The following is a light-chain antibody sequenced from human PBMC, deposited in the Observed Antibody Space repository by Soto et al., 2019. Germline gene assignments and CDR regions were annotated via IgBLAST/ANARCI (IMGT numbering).Light chain of an antibody. CDR1: QTISNW. Sequence: DVRMTQSPSSLSASVGDTITITCRASQTISNWLAWYQQKQGKAPNIXIYAASTLQSGVPSRFSGGGAGTDFTRTISSLQPEDFATDYCQQSYNITRTFGQGTRLEIK. CDR3: QQSYNITRT. J-gene: IGKJ5*01. V-gene: IGKV1-39*01. CDR2: AAS.